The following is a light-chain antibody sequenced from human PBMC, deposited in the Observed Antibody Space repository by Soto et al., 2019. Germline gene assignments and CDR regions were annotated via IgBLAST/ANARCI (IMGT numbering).Light chain of an antibody. J-gene: IGLJ2*01. CDR1: SSDIGSYNY. Sequence: QSALTQPASVSGSPGQSITISCTGTSSDIGSYNYVSWYQHHPGKAPKLMIYDVSDRPSGVSNRFSGSKSGNTASLTISGLQAEDAADYYCSSCTMSSILDVVFGGGTKLTVL. CDR2: DVS. CDR3: SSCTMSSILDVV. V-gene: IGLV2-14*03.